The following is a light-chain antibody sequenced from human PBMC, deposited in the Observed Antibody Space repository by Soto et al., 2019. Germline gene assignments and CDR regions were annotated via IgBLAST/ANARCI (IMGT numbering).Light chain of an antibody. J-gene: IGKJ1*01. CDR1: QSISSY. Sequence: DIQMTQSPSSLSASVGDRVTITCRASQSISSYLNWYQQKPGKAPKLRIYAASSLQSVVPSRFSGSGSGTDLTLTISSLKPEDFATYYCQQSYSTPPTFGQGTKVDIK. CDR2: AAS. V-gene: IGKV1-39*01. CDR3: QQSYSTPPT.